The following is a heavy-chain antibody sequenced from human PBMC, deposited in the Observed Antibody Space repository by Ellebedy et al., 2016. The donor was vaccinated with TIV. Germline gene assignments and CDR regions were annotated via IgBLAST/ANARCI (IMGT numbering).Heavy chain of an antibody. V-gene: IGHV1-24*01. Sequence: ASVKVSCKVSGYTLTELSMHWVRQAPGKGLEWMGGFDPEDGETIYAQKFQGRVTMTEDTSTSTAYMELRSLRSDDTAVYYCARAGLTGTTARNFDYWGQGTLVTVSS. CDR1: GYTLTELS. J-gene: IGHJ4*02. CDR3: ARAGLTGTTARNFDY. D-gene: IGHD1-20*01. CDR2: FDPEDGET.